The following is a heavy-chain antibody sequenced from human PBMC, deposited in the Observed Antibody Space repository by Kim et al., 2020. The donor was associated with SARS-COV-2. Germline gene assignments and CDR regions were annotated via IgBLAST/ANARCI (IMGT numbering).Heavy chain of an antibody. D-gene: IGHD2-15*01. Sequence: YSPSFQGHVTISRDNSLNTADLQWSSLKASDTAMYYCARRNCSGGNCYLDYWGQGTLVTVSS. CDR3: ARRNCSGGNCYLDY. J-gene: IGHJ4*02. V-gene: IGHV5-10-1*01.